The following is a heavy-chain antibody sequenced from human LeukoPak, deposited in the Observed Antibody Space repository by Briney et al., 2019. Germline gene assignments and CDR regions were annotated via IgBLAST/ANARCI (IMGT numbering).Heavy chain of an antibody. CDR3: AKGYGSGSQFDY. D-gene: IGHD3-10*01. CDR1: GFTFSSYW. Sequence: PGGSLRLSCAASGFTFSSYWMHWVRQAPGKGLEWVTFVRHDGSNKYYGDFVKGRFTISRDNSKNTLYLQMNSLRAEDTAVYYCAKGYGSGSQFDYWGQGTLVTVSS. CDR2: VRHDGSNK. J-gene: IGHJ4*02. V-gene: IGHV3-30*02.